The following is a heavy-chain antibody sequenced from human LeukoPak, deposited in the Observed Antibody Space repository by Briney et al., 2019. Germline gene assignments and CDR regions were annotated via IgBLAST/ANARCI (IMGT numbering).Heavy chain of an antibody. CDR2: INSDGSST. J-gene: IGHJ6*02. V-gene: IGHV3-74*01. Sequence: PGGSLRLSCAASGFTFSSYWKHWVRQAPGKGLVWVSRINSDGSSTAYADSVKGRLTISRDNAKNTLYLQMNSLRAEDTAVYYCARGRYYGMDFWGQGTTVTVSS. CDR3: ARGRYYGMDF. CDR1: GFTFSSYW.